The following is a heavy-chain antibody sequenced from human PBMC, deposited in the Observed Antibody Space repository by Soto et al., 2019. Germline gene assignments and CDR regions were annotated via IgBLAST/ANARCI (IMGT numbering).Heavy chain of an antibody. CDR2: IYYSGST. V-gene: IGHV4-61*01. CDR3: ARDGGYGDSTEY. J-gene: IGHJ4*02. D-gene: IGHD4-17*01. Sequence: QVQLQESGPGLVKPSETLSLTCTVSGGSVSSGSYYWIWIRQPPGKGLEWIGYIYYSGSTNYNPSLESGVTISVDTSKNQFSLKLSAVTAADTAVYYCARDGGYGDSTEYGGRGTLGTVSS. CDR1: GGSVSSGSYY.